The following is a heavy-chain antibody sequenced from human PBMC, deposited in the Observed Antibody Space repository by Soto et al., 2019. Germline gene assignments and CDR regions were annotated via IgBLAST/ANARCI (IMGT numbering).Heavy chain of an antibody. V-gene: IGHV3-48*01. Sequence: GGSLRLSCAASGFTFSSYSMNWVRQAPGKGLEWVSYISSSSSTIYYADSVKGRFTISRDNAKNSLYLQMNSLRAEDTAVYYCARGGDYDFWSGYPYYYYYYYMDVWGKGTTVTVSS. CDR2: ISSSSSTI. D-gene: IGHD3-3*01. CDR3: ARGGDYDFWSGYPYYYYYYYMDV. CDR1: GFTFSSYS. J-gene: IGHJ6*03.